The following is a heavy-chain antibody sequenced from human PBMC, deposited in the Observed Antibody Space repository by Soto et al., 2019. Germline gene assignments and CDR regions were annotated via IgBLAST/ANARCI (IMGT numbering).Heavy chain of an antibody. D-gene: IGHD3-10*01. CDR1: AYAFPSLG. Sequence: GWGARKTCAYAFPSLGISWVRQAPGQRLEWMGWISPHKDNTYYAQRLQGRVTMTTDTSTSTAYMELRSLRSDDTAVYFCAMYLYGSERYYPKYWAQGTPVTGSS. CDR2: ISPHKDNT. J-gene: IGHJ4*02. V-gene: IGHV1-18*01. CDR3: AMYLYGSERYYPKY.